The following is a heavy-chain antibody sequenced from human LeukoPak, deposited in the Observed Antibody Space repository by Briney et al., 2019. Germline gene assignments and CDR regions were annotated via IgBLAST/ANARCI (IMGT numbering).Heavy chain of an antibody. CDR2: IDKKDKGYATAT. CDR3: TRDSGTYNWFDP. V-gene: IGHV3-73*01. Sequence: GGSLKLSCAASGFTFSGSAIHWARQSSGKGLEWVGQIDKKDKGYATATAYAASVKGRFTISRDDSINTAYLQMKSLKTEDTALYYCTRDSGTYNWFDPWGQGTLVTFSS. J-gene: IGHJ5*02. D-gene: IGHD1-26*01. CDR1: GFTFSGSA.